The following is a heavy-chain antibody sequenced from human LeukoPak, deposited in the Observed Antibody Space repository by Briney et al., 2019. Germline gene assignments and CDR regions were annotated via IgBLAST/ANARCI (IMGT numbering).Heavy chain of an antibody. J-gene: IGHJ4*02. CDR3: ARKSASGNYPLDY. CDR1: GYSISSGY. Sequence: ETLSLTCSISGYSISSGYFWGWIRQPPGKGLELVSVISADSATTFYADSVKGRFTISRDNAKNTVFLQMSSLRAEDTALYYCARKSASGNYPLDYWGQGTLVTVSS. D-gene: IGHD3-10*01. V-gene: IGHV3-23*01. CDR2: ISADSATT.